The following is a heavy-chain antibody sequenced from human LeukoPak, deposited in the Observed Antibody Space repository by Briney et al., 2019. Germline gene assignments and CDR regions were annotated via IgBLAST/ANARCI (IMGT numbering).Heavy chain of an antibody. CDR2: TSYSGST. Sequence: PSETLSLTCTLSGGSVSSGDYYWNWIRQPPGKGLEWIGYTSYSGSTNYNPSLKSRITISIDTSKNQFFLKFSSVTAADTAVYFCASGRGYSGSFFYYFDSWGQGTLATVSS. D-gene: IGHD1-26*01. CDR3: ASGRGYSGSFFYYFDS. V-gene: IGHV4-61*08. CDR1: GGSVSSGDYY. J-gene: IGHJ4*02.